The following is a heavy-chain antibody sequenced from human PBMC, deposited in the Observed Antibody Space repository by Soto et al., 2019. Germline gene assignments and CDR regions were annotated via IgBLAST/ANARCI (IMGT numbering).Heavy chain of an antibody. CDR1: GGSFIGYY. CDR2: IDHSGST. CDR3: ARDLGLRSAGDLYYYYMDV. D-gene: IGHD5-12*01. J-gene: IGHJ6*03. V-gene: IGHV4-34*01. Sequence: SETLSLTCAVYGGSFIGYYWNWIRQPPWKGLEWIGEIDHSGSTKYNPSLKSRVTISVDTSKNQFSLKVSSVTAADTAVYYCARDLGLRSAGDLYYYYMDVWGQGTTVTVSS.